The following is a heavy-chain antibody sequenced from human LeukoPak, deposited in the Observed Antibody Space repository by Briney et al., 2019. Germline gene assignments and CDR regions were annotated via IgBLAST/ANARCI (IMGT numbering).Heavy chain of an antibody. CDR2: ISSSSSYI. V-gene: IGHV3-21*04. J-gene: IGHJ6*03. CDR3: ARAHYDFWSGPAYYYMDV. CDR1: GFTFSSYA. Sequence: GGSLRLSCAASGFTFSSYAMTWVRQAPGKGLEWVSSISSSSSYIYYADSVKGRFTISRDNAKNSLYLQMNSLRAEDTAVYYCARAHYDFWSGPAYYYMDVWGKGTTVTVSS. D-gene: IGHD3-3*01.